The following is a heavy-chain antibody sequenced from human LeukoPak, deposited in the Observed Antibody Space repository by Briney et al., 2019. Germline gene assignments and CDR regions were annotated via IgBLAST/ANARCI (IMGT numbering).Heavy chain of an antibody. CDR3: ARGRFNYDSSGYSSFYH. J-gene: IGHJ4*02. V-gene: IGHV3-7*01. CDR2: IKEDGSEK. Sequence: GGSLRLSRAASGFTFSDYYMSWIRQAPGKGLEWVANIKEDGSEKYYVDSVKGRFTISRDNAKNSLYLQMNSLRAEDTAVYYCARGRFNYDSSGYSSFYHWGQGTLVTVSS. D-gene: IGHD3-22*01. CDR1: GFTFSDYY.